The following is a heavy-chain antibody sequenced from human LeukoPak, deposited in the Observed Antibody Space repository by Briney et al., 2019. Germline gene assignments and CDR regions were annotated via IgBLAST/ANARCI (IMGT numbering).Heavy chain of an antibody. D-gene: IGHD3-22*01. Sequence: SETLSLTCTVSGGSISNYYWSWIRQPPGKGLEWIGYIYYSGSTNYNPSLKSRVTISVDTSKNQFSLKLSSVTAADTAVYYCARGRLYYYDSSGYPGAFDIWGQGAMVTVSS. CDR1: GGSISNYY. CDR2: IYYSGST. V-gene: IGHV4-59*08. CDR3: ARGRLYYYDSSGYPGAFDI. J-gene: IGHJ3*02.